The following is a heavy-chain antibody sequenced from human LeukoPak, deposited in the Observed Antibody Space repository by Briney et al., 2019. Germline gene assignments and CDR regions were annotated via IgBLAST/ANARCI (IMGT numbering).Heavy chain of an antibody. Sequence: SETLSLTCTVSGGSISSSSYYWGWIRQPPGKGLEWIGSIYYSGSTYYNPSLKSRVTISVDTSKNQFSLKLSSVTAADTAVYYCAGPQDGYSSSWSHELSWYFDLWGRGTLVTVSS. V-gene: IGHV4-39*01. J-gene: IGHJ2*01. D-gene: IGHD6-13*01. CDR1: GGSISSSSYY. CDR3: AGPQDGYSSSWSHELSWYFDL. CDR2: IYYSGST.